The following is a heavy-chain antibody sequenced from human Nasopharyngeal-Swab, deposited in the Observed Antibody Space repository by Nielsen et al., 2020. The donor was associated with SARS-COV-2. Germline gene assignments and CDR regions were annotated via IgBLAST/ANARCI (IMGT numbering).Heavy chain of an antibody. CDR3: ARISGDWNDDY. Sequence: SETLSLTCTVSGGSISSYYWSWIRQPPGKGLEWIGYIYYSGSTNYNPSLKSRVTISVDTSKNQFSLKLSSVTAADTAVYYCARISGDWNDDYWGQGTLVTVSS. D-gene: IGHD1-1*01. CDR2: IYYSGST. CDR1: GGSISSYY. J-gene: IGHJ4*02. V-gene: IGHV4-59*01.